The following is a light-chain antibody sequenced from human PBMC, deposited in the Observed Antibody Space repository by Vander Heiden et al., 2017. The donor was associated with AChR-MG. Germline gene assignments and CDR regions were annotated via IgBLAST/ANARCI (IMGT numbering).Light chain of an antibody. CDR3: VSYTSTTSWV. J-gene: IGLJ3*02. Sequence: SALTQPASVSGSPGQSITLSCTGTSSDVGAYNYVAWYQHYPGESPKLLIFEVSKRPSGVSSRFSGSKSGNTASLTISGLQADDEADYHCVSYTSTTSWVFGGGTRLTVL. CDR2: EVS. CDR1: SSDVGAYNY. V-gene: IGLV2-14*01.